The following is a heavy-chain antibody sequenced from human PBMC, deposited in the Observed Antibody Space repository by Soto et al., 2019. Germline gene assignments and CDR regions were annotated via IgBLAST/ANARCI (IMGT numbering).Heavy chain of an antibody. CDR3: ARKTNDSSGYWDY. D-gene: IGHD3-22*01. CDR2: IYYSGST. J-gene: IGHJ4*02. V-gene: IGHV4-31*03. CDR1: GVSISSGGYY. Sequence: SETLSLTCTVSGVSISSGGYYWSWIRQHPGKGLEWIGYIYYSGSTYYNPSLKSRVTISVDTSKNQFSLKLSSVTAADTAVYYGARKTNDSSGYWDYWGQGTRVTVSS.